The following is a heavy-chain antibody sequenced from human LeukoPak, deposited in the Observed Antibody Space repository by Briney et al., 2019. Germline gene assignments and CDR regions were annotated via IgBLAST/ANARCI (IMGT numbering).Heavy chain of an antibody. CDR3: ARWYFYVDTAMVNGDY. CDR1: GYTFTSYG. Sequence: ASVKVSCKASGYTFTSYGISWVRQAPGQGLEWMGWISAYNGNTNYAQKLQGRVTMTTDTSTSTAYMELRSLRSDDTAVYYCARWYFYVDTAMVNGDYWGQGTLVTVSS. D-gene: IGHD5-18*01. J-gene: IGHJ4*02. CDR2: ISAYNGNT. V-gene: IGHV1-18*01.